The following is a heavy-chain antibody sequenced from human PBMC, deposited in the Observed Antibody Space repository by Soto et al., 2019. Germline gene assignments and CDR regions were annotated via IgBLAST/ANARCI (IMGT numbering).Heavy chain of an antibody. D-gene: IGHD6-6*01. Sequence: PGGSLRLSCAASGFTFSSYGMHWVRQAPGKGLEWVAVIWYDGSNKYYADSVKGRFTISRDNSKNTLYLQMNSLRAEDTAVYYCARDGEQLAAYYYYGMDVWGQGTTVTVSS. CDR2: IWYDGSNK. J-gene: IGHJ6*02. CDR3: ARDGEQLAAYYYYGMDV. CDR1: GFTFSSYG. V-gene: IGHV3-33*01.